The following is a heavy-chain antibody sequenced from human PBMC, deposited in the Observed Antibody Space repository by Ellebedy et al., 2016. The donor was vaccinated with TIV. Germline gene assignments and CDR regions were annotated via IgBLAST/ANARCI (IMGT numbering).Heavy chain of an antibody. CDR2: IYYSGST. V-gene: IGHV4-59*01. D-gene: IGHD6-19*01. CDR3: ARSSGWDRFDY. CDR1: GGSISSYY. J-gene: IGHJ4*02. Sequence: MPSETLSLTCTVSGGSISSYYWSWIRQPPGKGLEWIGSIYYSGSTKYNPSLKSRVTIAVDTSKKQISLKLSSVTAADTAVYYCARSSGWDRFDYWGQGTLVTVSS.